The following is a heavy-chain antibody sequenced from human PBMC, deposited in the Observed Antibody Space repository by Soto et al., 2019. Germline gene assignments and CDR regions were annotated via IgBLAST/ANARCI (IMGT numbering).Heavy chain of an antibody. D-gene: IGHD3-22*01. CDR1: GDSISRGSYY. CDR3: ARARQYYDCELDP. Sequence: QVQLQESGPGLVKPSQTLSLTCTVSGDSISRGSYYWTWIRQHPGKVLEWIGYNSTSGRTYYNPSLKSRLTIALDTSETQFSQKPTSVTAAHTAIYSCARARQYYDCELDPLGQGTLVTVSS. V-gene: IGHV4-31*03. CDR2: NSTSGRT. J-gene: IGHJ5*02.